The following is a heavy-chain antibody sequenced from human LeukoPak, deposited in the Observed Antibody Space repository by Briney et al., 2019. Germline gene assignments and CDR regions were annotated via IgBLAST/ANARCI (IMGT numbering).Heavy chain of an antibody. V-gene: IGHV4-59*01. Sequence: SETLSLTCTVSGGSLTSYYWSWIRQPPGKGLEWIGHIYSSGSANYNPSLKSRVTISVDTSKNQFSLKLSSVTAADTAVYYCARWRIYSGSYEHFWGQGTLVTVSS. J-gene: IGHJ4*02. D-gene: IGHD1-26*01. CDR2: IYSSGSA. CDR3: ARWRIYSGSYEHF. CDR1: GGSLTSYY.